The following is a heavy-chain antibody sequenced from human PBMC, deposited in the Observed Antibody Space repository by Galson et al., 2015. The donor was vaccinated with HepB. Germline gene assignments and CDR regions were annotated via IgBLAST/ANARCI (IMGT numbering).Heavy chain of an antibody. J-gene: IGHJ6*03. CDR2: IYPGDSDT. V-gene: IGHV5-51*03. D-gene: IGHD6-13*01. CDR1: GYSFTSYW. Sequence: SGAEVKKPGESLKISCKGPGYSFTSYWIGWVRQMPGKGLEWMGIIYPGDSDTRYSPSFQGQVTISADKSISTAYLQWSSLKASDTAMYYCARSGIAAAGTADYYYYYMDVWGKGTTVTVSS. CDR3: ARSGIAAAGTADYYYYYMDV.